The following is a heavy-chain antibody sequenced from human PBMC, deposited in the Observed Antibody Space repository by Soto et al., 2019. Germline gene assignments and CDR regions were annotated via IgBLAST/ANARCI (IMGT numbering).Heavy chain of an antibody. D-gene: IGHD1-26*01. V-gene: IGHV1-69*06. J-gene: IGHJ4*02. CDR1: GSTFNNFA. Sequence: QVVLLQSGAEVKEPGSSVRVSCQVSGSTFNNFAFSWVRQAPGHGPEWMGGIVVDSNTAEYSQRFQDIVTITADTSTDTLYMELGSLTFEDTAVYYCARAINRWEVNYYFDFWGQGTLVTVSS. CDR2: IVVDSNTA. CDR3: ARAINRWEVNYYFDF.